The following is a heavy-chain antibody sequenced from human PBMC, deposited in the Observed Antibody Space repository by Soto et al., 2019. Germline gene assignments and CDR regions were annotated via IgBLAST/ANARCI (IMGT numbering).Heavy chain of an antibody. Sequence: GASVKVSCKASGYTFTSYGISWVRQAPGQGLEWMGWISAYNGNTNYAQKLQGRVTMTTDTSTSTAYMELRSLRSDDTAVYYCARDRALGTGSSFMDVWGQGNTVTVSS. CDR1: GYTFTSYG. CDR3: ARDRALGTGSSFMDV. D-gene: IGHD1-1*01. CDR2: ISAYNGNT. V-gene: IGHV1-18*01. J-gene: IGHJ6*02.